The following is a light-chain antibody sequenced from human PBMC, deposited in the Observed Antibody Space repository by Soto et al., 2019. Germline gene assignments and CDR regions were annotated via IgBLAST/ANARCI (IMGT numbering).Light chain of an antibody. Sequence: ESVLTQSPGTLSLTPGERVTFSSRASQSVSSRSLAWYQKKPGQATRLLISGASSRAADIPDRFSGSGSGTDFTLTINRLEPEDFAVYYCQQYDSSPRTFGQGTKVDIK. CDR3: QQYDSSPRT. CDR2: GAS. V-gene: IGKV3-20*01. CDR1: QSVSSRS. J-gene: IGKJ1*01.